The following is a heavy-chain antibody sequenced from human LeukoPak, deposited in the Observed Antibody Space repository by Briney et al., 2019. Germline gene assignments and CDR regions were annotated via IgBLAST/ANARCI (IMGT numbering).Heavy chain of an antibody. J-gene: IGHJ6*02. Sequence: GRSLRLSCAASGFTFVNYGMRCVSHDPGKGMEWVSLISVEGASSYYADSVKCPFTICRGNSKNSLYQQKNSLRSEDAALYYWAKDYGYCCGGPCLSYYGMDVWGQGTTVTVSS. CDR3: AKDYGYCCGGPCLSYYGMDV. V-gene: IGHV3-43*02. D-gene: IGHD2-15*01. CDR1: GFTFVNYG. CDR2: ISVEGASS.